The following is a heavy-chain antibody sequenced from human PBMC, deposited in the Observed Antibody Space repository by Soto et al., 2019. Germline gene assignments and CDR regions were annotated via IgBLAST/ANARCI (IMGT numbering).Heavy chain of an antibody. CDR2: IYSGGTT. J-gene: IGHJ4*02. CDR1: GFTVSSNY. Sequence: EVQLVESGGGLVQPGESLRLSCAASGFTVSSNYMSWVRQAPGKGLEWVSLIYSGGTTDYADSVKGRFTISRDNSKNTLYLQMTSLRAEDTAVYYCEARNIVAHYWGQGTLVTVSS. D-gene: IGHD5-12*01. CDR3: EARNIVAHY. V-gene: IGHV3-66*01.